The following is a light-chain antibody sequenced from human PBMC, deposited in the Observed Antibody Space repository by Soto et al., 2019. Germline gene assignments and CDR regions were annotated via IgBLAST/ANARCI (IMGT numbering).Light chain of an antibody. Sequence: QSVLTQPASVSGSPGQSITISCTGTSSDIGDYNYVSWYQQHPGKAPKLMIYEVSYRPSGVSSRFSGSKSGNTASLTISGLQAEDEADYYCSSYTSSNTLEVFGVGTKLTVL. V-gene: IGLV2-14*01. CDR2: EVS. J-gene: IGLJ1*01. CDR1: SSDIGDYNY. CDR3: SSYTSSNTLEV.